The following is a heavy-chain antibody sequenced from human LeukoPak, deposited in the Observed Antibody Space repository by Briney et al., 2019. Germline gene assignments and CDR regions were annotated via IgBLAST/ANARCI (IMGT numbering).Heavy chain of an antibody. J-gene: IGHJ4*02. CDR1: GFTFSSYG. Sequence: GGSLRLSCAASGFTFSSYGMHWVRQAPGKGLEWVAVISYDGSNKYYADSVKGRFTISRDNSKNTLYLQMNSLRAEDTAVYYCAKVLSLEQWLADFDYWGQGTLVTVSS. D-gene: IGHD6-19*01. CDR2: ISYDGSNK. V-gene: IGHV3-30*18. CDR3: AKVLSLEQWLADFDY.